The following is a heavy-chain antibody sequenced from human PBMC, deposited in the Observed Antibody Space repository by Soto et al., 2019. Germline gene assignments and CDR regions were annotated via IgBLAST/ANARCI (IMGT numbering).Heavy chain of an antibody. Sequence: QVQLVQSGAEVKKPGSSVKFSCKASGGTFSSYAISWVRQAPGQGLEWMGGIIPIFGTANYAQKFQGRVTITADESTSTAYMELSRLRSEDTAVYYCARDGRYDFWSGYPYYGMDVWGQGTTVTVSS. CDR1: GGTFSSYA. V-gene: IGHV1-69*01. D-gene: IGHD3-3*01. J-gene: IGHJ6*02. CDR3: ARDGRYDFWSGYPYYGMDV. CDR2: IIPIFGTA.